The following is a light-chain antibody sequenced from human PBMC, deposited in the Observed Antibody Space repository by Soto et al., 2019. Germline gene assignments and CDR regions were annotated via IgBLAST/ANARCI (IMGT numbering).Light chain of an antibody. V-gene: IGKV3-20*01. J-gene: IGKJ2*01. Sequence: EIVLTQSPGTLSLSPGERATLSCRASQSVSSSYLAWYQQKPGQAPRLLIYGASSRATGIPDRFSGSGSGTDFTLTISRLEPEDFAVYYCQQYGSSPYTLGQGIKLEIK. CDR2: GAS. CDR1: QSVSSSY. CDR3: QQYGSSPYT.